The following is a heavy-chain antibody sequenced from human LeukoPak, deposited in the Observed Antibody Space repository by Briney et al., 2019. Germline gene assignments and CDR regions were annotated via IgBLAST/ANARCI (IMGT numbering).Heavy chain of an antibody. V-gene: IGHV1-2*02. Sequence: ASVKVSCKASGYTFTGYYMHWVRQAPGQGLEWMGWINPNSGGTNYAQKFQGRVTMTRDTSISTAYMELSRLRSDDTAVYYCARGGKRVSGIAVAGTRGGLDYWGQGTLVTVSS. D-gene: IGHD6-19*01. CDR1: GYTFTGYY. J-gene: IGHJ4*02. CDR2: INPNSGGT. CDR3: ARGGKRVSGIAVAGTRGGLDY.